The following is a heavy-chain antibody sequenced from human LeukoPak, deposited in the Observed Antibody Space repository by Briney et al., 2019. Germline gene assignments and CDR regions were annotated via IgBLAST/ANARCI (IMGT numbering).Heavy chain of an antibody. CDR3: AGDSSGWYQPFDY. D-gene: IGHD6-19*01. J-gene: IGHJ4*02. V-gene: IGHV4-59*01. CDR1: GGSISSYY. CDR2: IYYSGST. Sequence: SETLSLTCTVSGGSISSYYWSWIRQPPGKGLEWIGYIYYSGSTNYNPSLKSRVTISVDTSKNQFSLKLSSVTAADTAVYYCAGDSSGWYQPFDYWGQGTLVTVSS.